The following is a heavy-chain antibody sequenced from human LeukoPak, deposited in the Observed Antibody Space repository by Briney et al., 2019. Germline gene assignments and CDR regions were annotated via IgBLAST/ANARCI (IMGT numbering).Heavy chain of an antibody. J-gene: IGHJ6*02. CDR1: GYTFTSYA. D-gene: IGHD6-19*01. Sequence: VKVSFKASGYTFTSYAMNWVRQAPGQGLEWMGWINTNTGNPTYAQGFTGRFVFSLDTSVSTAYLQISSLKAEDTAVYYCASTSGWPYYYYYGMDVWGQGTTVTVSS. V-gene: IGHV7-4-1*02. CDR2: INTNTGNP. CDR3: ASTSGWPYYYYYGMDV.